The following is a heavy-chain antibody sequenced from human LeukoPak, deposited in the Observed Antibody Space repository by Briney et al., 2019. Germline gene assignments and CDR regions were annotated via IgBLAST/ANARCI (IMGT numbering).Heavy chain of an antibody. V-gene: IGHV3-74*01. CDR1: GLTFSSYW. J-gene: IGHJ5*02. CDR3: ARDPAAENWFDP. Sequence: GGSLRLSCAASGLTFSSYWMHWVRQAPGKGLVGVSRINSDGSSTSYADSVKGRFTISRDNAKNTLYLQMNSLRAEDTAVYYCARDPAAENWFDPWGQGTLVTVSS. CDR2: INSDGSST. D-gene: IGHD6-13*01.